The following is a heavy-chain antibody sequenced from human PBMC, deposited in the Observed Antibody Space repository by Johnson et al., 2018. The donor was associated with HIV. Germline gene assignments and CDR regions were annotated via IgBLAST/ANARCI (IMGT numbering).Heavy chain of an antibody. CDR1: GFTFSDYY. CDR2: ITSSGTSS. CDR3: AKSPGKDHGGNSGGIDI. Sequence: QVQLVESGGGVVQPGRSLRLSCAASGFTFSDYYMIWIRQAPGKGLEWLSYITSSGTSSYYADSVKGRLTISRDNAKNSLYLQMNSLRAEDTAVYYCAKSPGKDHGGNSGGIDIWGQGTMVTVSA. J-gene: IGHJ3*02. V-gene: IGHV3-11*04. D-gene: IGHD4-23*01.